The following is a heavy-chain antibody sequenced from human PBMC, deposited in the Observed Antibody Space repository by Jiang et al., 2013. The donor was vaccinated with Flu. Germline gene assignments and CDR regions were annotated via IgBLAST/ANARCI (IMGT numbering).Heavy chain of an antibody. CDR3: ARRVAQRRWFDP. CDR1: GGSISSSSYY. J-gene: IGHJ5*02. V-gene: IGHV4-39*01. CDR2: IYYSGST. Sequence: GPGLVKPSETLSLTCTVSGGSISSSSYYWGWIRQPPGKGLEWIGSIYYSGSTYYNPSLKSRVTISVDTSKNQFSLKLSSVTAADTAVYYCARRVAQRRWFDPWGQGNPGHRLL. D-gene: IGHD6-25*01.